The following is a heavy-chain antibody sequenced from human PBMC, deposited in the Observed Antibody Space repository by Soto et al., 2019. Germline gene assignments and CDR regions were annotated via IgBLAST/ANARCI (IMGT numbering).Heavy chain of an antibody. Sequence: GGSLRLSXAASGFTFSSYSMNWVRQAPGKGLEWVSSISSSSSYIYYADSVKGRFTISRDNAKNSLYLQMNSLRAEDTAVYYCARDRAPDGMDVWGQGTTVTVSS. CDR1: GFTFSSYS. J-gene: IGHJ6*02. CDR3: ARDRAPDGMDV. V-gene: IGHV3-21*01. CDR2: ISSSSSYI.